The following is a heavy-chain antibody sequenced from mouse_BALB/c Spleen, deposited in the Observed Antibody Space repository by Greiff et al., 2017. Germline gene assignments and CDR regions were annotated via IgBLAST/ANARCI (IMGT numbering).Heavy chain of an antibody. CDR3: ARGPSTTLDY. Sequence: EVQRVESGGGLVKPGGSLKLSCAASGFTFSSYAMSWVRQTPEKRLEWVASISSGGSTYYPDSVKGRFTISRDNARNILYLQMSSLRSEDTAMYYCARGPSTTLDYWGQGTTLTVSS. CDR2: ISSGGST. D-gene: IGHD1-1*01. CDR1: GFTFSSYA. V-gene: IGHV5-6-5*01. J-gene: IGHJ2*01.